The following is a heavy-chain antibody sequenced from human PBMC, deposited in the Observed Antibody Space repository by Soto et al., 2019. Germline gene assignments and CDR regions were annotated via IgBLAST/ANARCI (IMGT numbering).Heavy chain of an antibody. D-gene: IGHD2-15*01. CDR2: IKEDGSVK. CDR1: GFSFSSLW. J-gene: IGHJ4*02. Sequence: EAQLVASGGGLVQPGGSLRLSCVASGFSFSSLWMGWVRQAPGKGLEWVANIKEDGSVKHHVNSVKGRFTISRDNAKNSLYLQMNCLRAEDTAMYYCLKDPAAIDRYCSGDYCLPLFGGQGALVTVSS. CDR3: LKDPAAIDRYCSGDYCLPLF. V-gene: IGHV3-7*01.